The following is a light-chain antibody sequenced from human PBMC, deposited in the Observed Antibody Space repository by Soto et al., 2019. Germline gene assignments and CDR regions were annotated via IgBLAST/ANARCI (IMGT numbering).Light chain of an antibody. V-gene: IGKV3-15*01. CDR2: GAS. CDR1: QSVSSN. CDR3: QQYNNWPWT. Sequence: EIVMTQSRATLSVSPGERATISCGASQSVSSNLAWYQQKPGQAPRLLIYGASTRATGIPARFSGSGSGTEFTLTISSLQSEDFAVYYCQQYNNWPWTFSQGTKVDIK. J-gene: IGKJ1*01.